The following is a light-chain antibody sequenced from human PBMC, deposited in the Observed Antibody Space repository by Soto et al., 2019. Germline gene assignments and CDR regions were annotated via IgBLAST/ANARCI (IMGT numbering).Light chain of an antibody. Sequence: DIQMTQSPSSLCASVGDRVTITCRASQSISSYLNWYQQKPGKAPKLLIYAASSLQSGVPSRFSGSGSGTDFTLTISSLQPEDFATYYCQQSYSTPQITFGQGTRLEI. CDR3: QQSYSTPQIT. V-gene: IGKV1-39*01. CDR1: QSISSY. J-gene: IGKJ5*01. CDR2: AAS.